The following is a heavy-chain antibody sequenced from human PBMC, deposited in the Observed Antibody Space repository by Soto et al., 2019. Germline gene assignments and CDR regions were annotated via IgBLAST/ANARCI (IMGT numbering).Heavy chain of an antibody. Sequence: SETLSLTCTVSGGSISSYYWSWIRQPPGKGLEWNGYIYYSGSTNYNPSLKSQVTISIDKSKNQFSLKLSSITAAVTAVYYLERVAVAGTRVDYWGQGTLVTVS. CDR2: IYYSGST. V-gene: IGHV4-59*01. J-gene: IGHJ4*02. CDR3: ERVAVAGTRVDY. D-gene: IGHD6-19*01. CDR1: GGSISSYY.